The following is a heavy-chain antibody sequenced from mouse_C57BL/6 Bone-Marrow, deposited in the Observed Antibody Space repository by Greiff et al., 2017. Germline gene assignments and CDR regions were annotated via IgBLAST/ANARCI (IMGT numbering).Heavy chain of an antibody. J-gene: IGHJ2*01. CDR2: IHPNSGST. D-gene: IGHD1-1*01. V-gene: IGHV1-64*01. Sequence: QVQLKQPGAELVKPGASVKLSCKASGYTFTSYWMHWVKQRPGQGLEWIGMIHPNSGSTNYNEKFKSKATLTVDKSSSTAYMQRSSLTSEDSAVYYCARDPITTVVATDYWGQGTTLTVSS. CDR3: ARDPITTVVATDY. CDR1: GYTFTSYW.